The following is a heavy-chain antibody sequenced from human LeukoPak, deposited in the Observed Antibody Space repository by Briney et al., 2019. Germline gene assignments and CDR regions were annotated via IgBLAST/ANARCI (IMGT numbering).Heavy chain of an antibody. D-gene: IGHD4-17*01. CDR2: IYASGST. CDR3: ARGYGDIEY. J-gene: IGHJ4*02. CDR1: GGSISSYY. V-gene: IGHV4-4*07. Sequence: SETLSLTCTVSGGSISSYYWSRIRQPAGKGLEWIGRIYASGSTNANPSLKSRVTMTVATSKNQFSLRLTSVTAADTAVYYCARGYGDIEYWGQGSLVTVSS.